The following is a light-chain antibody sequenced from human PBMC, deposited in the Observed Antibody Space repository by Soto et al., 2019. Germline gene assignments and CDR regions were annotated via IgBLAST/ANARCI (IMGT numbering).Light chain of an antibody. V-gene: IGLV1-40*01. CDR1: STDIGAGYD. Sequence: QSVLTQPPSVSGAPGQTVTISCTGSSTDIGAGYDVHWYQQLPGTAPKLLIYDNSNRPSGVPDRFSGSKSGTSASLAITGLQAEDEADYYCQSYNSSLSALVFGAGTKLTVL. CDR2: DNS. CDR3: QSYNSSLSALV. J-gene: IGLJ2*01.